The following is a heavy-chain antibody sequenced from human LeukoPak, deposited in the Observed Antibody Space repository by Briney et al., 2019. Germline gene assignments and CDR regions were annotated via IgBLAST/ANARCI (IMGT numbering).Heavy chain of an antibody. D-gene: IGHD5-18*01. Sequence: ASVKVSCKASGGTFSSYAISWVQQAPGQGLEWMGRIIPIFGTANYAQKFQGRVTITADKSTSTAYMELSSLRSEDTAVYYCASTILVDTAMFKGFGGAFDIWGQGTMVTVSS. J-gene: IGHJ3*02. CDR1: GGTFSSYA. CDR2: IIPIFGTA. V-gene: IGHV1-69*06. CDR3: ASTILVDTAMFKGFGGAFDI.